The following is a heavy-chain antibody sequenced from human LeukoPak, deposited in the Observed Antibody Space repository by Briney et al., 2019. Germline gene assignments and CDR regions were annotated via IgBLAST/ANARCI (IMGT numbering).Heavy chain of an antibody. CDR1: GFTFSSYW. Sequence: PGGSLRLSCAASGFTFSSYWMHWVRQASGKGLEWVGRIRSKASNYATAYAASLKGRFTISRDDSKNTAYLQMNSLKTEDTAVYYCTSSMDMATITYYWGQGTPVSVSS. J-gene: IGHJ4*02. CDR3: TSSMDMATITYY. V-gene: IGHV3-73*01. D-gene: IGHD5-24*01. CDR2: IRSKASNYAT.